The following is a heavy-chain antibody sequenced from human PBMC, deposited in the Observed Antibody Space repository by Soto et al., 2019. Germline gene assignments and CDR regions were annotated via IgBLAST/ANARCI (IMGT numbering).Heavy chain of an antibody. V-gene: IGHV1-69*13. CDR3: ARSVSFRYQLLKRGMDV. CDR2: IIPIFATA. CDR1: GGTFSSYA. D-gene: IGHD2-2*01. J-gene: IGHJ6*02. Sequence: ASVKVSCKASGGTFSSYAISWVRQAPGQGLEWMGGIIPIFATANYAQKFQGRVMITVDESTTTAYMDLSSLRSEDTAVYYCARSVSFRYQLLKRGMDVWGQGTTVTVSS.